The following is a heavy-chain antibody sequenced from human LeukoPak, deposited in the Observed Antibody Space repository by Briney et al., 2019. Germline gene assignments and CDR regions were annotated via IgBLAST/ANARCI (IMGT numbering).Heavy chain of an antibody. V-gene: IGHV4-39*01. Sequence: SETLSLTCTVSGGSVSTSRHYWGWIRQPPGKGLEWIGNMYYSGSTYYNPSLKSRVTISVDTYKSRFSLKLSSVTAADTAVYYCATTVTTRYYFDYWGQGTLVTVSS. CDR1: GGSVSTSRHY. D-gene: IGHD4-17*01. CDR3: ATTVTTRYYFDY. CDR2: MYYSGST. J-gene: IGHJ4*02.